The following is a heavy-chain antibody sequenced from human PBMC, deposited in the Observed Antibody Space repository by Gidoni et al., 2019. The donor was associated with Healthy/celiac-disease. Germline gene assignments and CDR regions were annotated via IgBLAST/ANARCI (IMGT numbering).Heavy chain of an antibody. Sequence: EVQLVESGGGLVQPGGSLRLSCSASGFTLRSYAMHWVRQAPGKGLEYVSAISSNGGSTYYADSVKGRFTISRDNSKNTLYLQMSSLRAEDTAVYYCVKETYYYDSSGYYPFDYWGQGTLVTVSS. CDR2: ISSNGGST. J-gene: IGHJ4*02. CDR3: VKETYYYDSSGYYPFDY. D-gene: IGHD3-22*01. V-gene: IGHV3-64D*06. CDR1: GFTLRSYA.